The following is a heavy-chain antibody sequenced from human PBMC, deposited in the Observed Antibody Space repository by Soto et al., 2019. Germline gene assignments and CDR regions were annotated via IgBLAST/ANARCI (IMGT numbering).Heavy chain of an antibody. Sequence: QVQLHEPGPGLVKPSETLSLTCTVSDVSTTNFFWKWFRQPPGKGLEWIGIIHSSGTTNFNPSLESRVTISLDTSKNQCSLKMNSVTAADSAVYYCARGSGWLTDYWGRGSQVTVST. V-gene: IGHV4-59*08. CDR3: ARGSGWLTDY. CDR2: IHSSGTT. CDR1: DVSTTNFF. J-gene: IGHJ4*02. D-gene: IGHD6-19*01.